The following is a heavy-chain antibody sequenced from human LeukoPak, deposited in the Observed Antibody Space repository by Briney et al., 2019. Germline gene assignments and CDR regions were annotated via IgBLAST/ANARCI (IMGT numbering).Heavy chain of an antibody. CDR3: ARLRVGVAEVDY. J-gene: IGHJ4*02. Sequence: SETQSLTCTVSGGSISSSSYYWGWIRQPPGKGLEWIGSIYYSGSTYYNPSLKSRVTMSVDTSKNQFSLKLSSVTAADTAVYYCARLRVGVAEVDYWGQGTLVTVSS. CDR2: IYYSGST. CDR1: GGSISSSSYY. D-gene: IGHD2-15*01. V-gene: IGHV4-39*01.